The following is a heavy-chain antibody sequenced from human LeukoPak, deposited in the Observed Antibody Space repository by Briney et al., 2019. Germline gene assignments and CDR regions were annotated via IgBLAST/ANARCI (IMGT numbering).Heavy chain of an antibody. V-gene: IGHV3-48*01. J-gene: IGHJ4*02. CDR1: GFTFSSYS. CDR3: ARGEWALFDY. Sequence: PGGSRRLSCAASGFTFSSYSMNWVRQAPGKGLGWVSYMSSSSTTINYADSVKGRFTISRDNAKNSLYLQMNSLRAEDTAVYYCARGEWALFDYWGQGTLVTVSS. D-gene: IGHD2-8*01. CDR2: MSSSSTTI.